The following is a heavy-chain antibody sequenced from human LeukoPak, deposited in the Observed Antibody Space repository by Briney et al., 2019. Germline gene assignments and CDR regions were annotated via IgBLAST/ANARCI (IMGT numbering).Heavy chain of an antibody. CDR3: ASPHPSHDSDSRGYLSHDAFHI. V-gene: IGHV4-38-2*02. CDR1: GYSISSGHN. Sequence: SETLSLTCTVSGYSISSGHNWDWIRQPPGKGLEWIGSIYHSGSIYYNSSFKSRITISADTSKNQFSLRLSFVTAADTAVYYCASPHPSHDSDSRGYLSHDAFHIWGQGTMVTVSS. CDR2: IYHSGSI. D-gene: IGHD3-22*01. J-gene: IGHJ3*02.